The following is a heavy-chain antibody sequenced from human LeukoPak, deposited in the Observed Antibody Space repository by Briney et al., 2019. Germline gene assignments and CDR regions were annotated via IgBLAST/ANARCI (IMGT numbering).Heavy chain of an antibody. Sequence: ASVKVSCKASGYTFTSYYMHWVRQAPGQGLEWMGIINPSGGSTSYAQKFQGRATMTRDTSTSTVYMELSSLRSEDTAVYYCARDFREDIVVVVAANVDLDYWGQGTLVTVSS. CDR3: ARDFREDIVVVVAANVDLDY. D-gene: IGHD2-15*01. CDR2: INPSGGST. V-gene: IGHV1-46*01. J-gene: IGHJ4*02. CDR1: GYTFTSYY.